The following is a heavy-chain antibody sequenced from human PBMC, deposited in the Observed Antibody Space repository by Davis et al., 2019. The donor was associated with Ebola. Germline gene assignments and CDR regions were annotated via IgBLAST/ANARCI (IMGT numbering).Heavy chain of an antibody. D-gene: IGHD6-13*01. CDR3: ARASTIAAAGPFDY. CDR1: GFTFSSYW. J-gene: IGHJ4*02. V-gene: IGHV3-7*03. CDR2: IKHDGSEK. Sequence: PGGSLRLSCAASGFTFSSYWMSWVRQAPGKGLEWVANIKHDGSEKYYVDSVKGRFTISRDNAKNSLYLQMNSLRAEDTAVYYCARASTIAAAGPFDYWGQGTLVTGSS.